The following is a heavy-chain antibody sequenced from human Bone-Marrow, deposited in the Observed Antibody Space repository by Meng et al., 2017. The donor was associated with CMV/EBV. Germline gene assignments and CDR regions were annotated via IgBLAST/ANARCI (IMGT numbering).Heavy chain of an antibody. CDR1: GFTFSSYA. CDR2: IYSGGSST. CDR3: ADGGIAAAGPKHGYYYGMDV. D-gene: IGHD6-13*01. Sequence: GESLKISCTASGFTFSSYALNWVRQAPGKGLEWVSIIYSGGSSTYYADSVKGRFTISRDNAKNSLYLQMNSLRAEDTAVYYCADGGIAAAGPKHGYYYGMDVWGQGTTVTVSS. J-gene: IGHJ6*02. V-gene: IGHV3-23*03.